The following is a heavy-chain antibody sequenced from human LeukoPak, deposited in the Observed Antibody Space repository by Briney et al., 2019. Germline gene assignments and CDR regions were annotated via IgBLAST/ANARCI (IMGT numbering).Heavy chain of an antibody. CDR3: ARHYDIKDPFDY. CDR1: GYTFTSYD. D-gene: IGHD3-22*01. V-gene: IGHV1-8*01. CDR2: MNPNSGNT. Sequence: GASVKVSCKASGYTFTSYDINWVRQATGQGLEWMGWMNPNSGNTGYAQKFQGRVTMTRNTSISTAYMELSSLRSEDTAVYYCARHYDIKDPFDYWGQGTLVTVSS. J-gene: IGHJ4*02.